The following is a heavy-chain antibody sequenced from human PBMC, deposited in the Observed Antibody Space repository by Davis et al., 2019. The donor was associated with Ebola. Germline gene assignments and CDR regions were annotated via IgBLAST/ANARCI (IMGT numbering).Heavy chain of an antibody. J-gene: IGHJ4*02. CDR3: ASAYSSSSGSYFDY. CDR2: IYTSGST. CDR1: GGSISSYY. Sequence: PSETLSLTCTVSGGSISSYYWSWIRQPAGKGLEWIGRIYTSGSTNYNPSLKSRVTMSVDTSKNQFSLKLSSVTAADTAVYYCASAYSSSSGSYFDYWGQGTLVTVSS. D-gene: IGHD6-6*01. V-gene: IGHV4-4*07.